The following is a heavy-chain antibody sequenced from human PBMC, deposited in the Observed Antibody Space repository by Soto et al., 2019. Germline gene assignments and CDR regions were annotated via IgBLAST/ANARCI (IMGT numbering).Heavy chain of an antibody. CDR3: ARDRIPTGMDV. CDR1: GFTFSSYG. J-gene: IGHJ6*02. CDR2: ISYDGSSK. Sequence: GGSLRLSCAASGFTFSSYGMHWVRRAPGKGLEWVAVISYDGSSKYYGDSVKGRFTISRDNSKNTLYLQMNSLRAEDTAVYFCARDRIPTGMDVWGQGTTVTVSS. V-gene: IGHV3-33*05.